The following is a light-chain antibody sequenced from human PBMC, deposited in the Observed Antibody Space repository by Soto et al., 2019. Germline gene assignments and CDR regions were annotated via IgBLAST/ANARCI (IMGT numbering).Light chain of an antibody. CDR1: RSNIGSYY. Sequence: QPVLTQPPSASGTPGQRVTISCSGSRSNIGSYYVYWYQQLPGTAPKLLIYSDNQRPSGVPDRFSGSKSGTSASLAISGLRSEDEADYYCAAWDDSLSGVVFGGGTKLTVL. CDR2: SDN. CDR3: AAWDDSLSGVV. V-gene: IGLV1-47*02. J-gene: IGLJ2*01.